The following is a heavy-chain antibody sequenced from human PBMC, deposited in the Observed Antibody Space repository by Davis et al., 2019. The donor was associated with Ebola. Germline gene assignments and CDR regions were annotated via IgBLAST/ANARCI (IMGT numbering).Heavy chain of an antibody. D-gene: IGHD5-12*01. Sequence: PSYTLSPTFPLPGDRAAINRAGWTWIRQSPSRGLEWLVRTYFNSKYYSDYAVSVRGRITINADPSKNQFSLQLNSVTPEDTAVYYCARGWLRSKFDYWGPGTLVSVSS. CDR3: ARGWLRSKFDY. CDR1: GDRAAINRAG. CDR2: TYFNSKYYS. J-gene: IGHJ4*02. V-gene: IGHV6-1*01.